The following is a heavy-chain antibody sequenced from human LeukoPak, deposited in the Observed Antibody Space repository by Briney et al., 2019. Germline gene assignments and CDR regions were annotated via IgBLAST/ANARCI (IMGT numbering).Heavy chain of an antibody. J-gene: IGHJ6*02. CDR2: IYYSGST. V-gene: IGHV4-59*01. CDR3: ARDHVATTPTYYYYYGMDV. Sequence: SETLSLTCTVSGGSISSYYWSWIRQPPGKGLEWIGYIYYSGSTNCNPSLKSRVTISVDTSKNQFSLKLSSVTAADTAVYYCARDHVATTPTYYYYYGMDVWGQGTTVTVSS. D-gene: IGHD5-12*01. CDR1: GGSISSYY.